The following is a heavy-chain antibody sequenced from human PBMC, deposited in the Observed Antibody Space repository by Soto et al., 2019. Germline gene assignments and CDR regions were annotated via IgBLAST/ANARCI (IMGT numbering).Heavy chain of an antibody. CDR1: EFTVSSNY. J-gene: IGHJ4*02. Sequence: PGGSLRLSCAASEFTVSSNYMSWVRQPPGKGLEWVSVIYSDDYGGNTFYAEFVKDRFAISRDNSKNTLYLQMNSLRAEDTAVFYCARVRGSDFWSGYPPPLWGQGTLVTVSS. V-gene: IGHV3-66*01. D-gene: IGHD3-3*01. CDR3: ARVRGSDFWSGYPPPL. CDR2: IYSDDYGGNT.